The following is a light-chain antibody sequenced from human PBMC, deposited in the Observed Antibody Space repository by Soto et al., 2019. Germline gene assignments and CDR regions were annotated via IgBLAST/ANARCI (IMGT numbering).Light chain of an antibody. V-gene: IGKV1-39*01. CDR3: QQSYSPPLT. CDR2: AAS. CDR1: EIIARS. Sequence: DIQVTQCPSSLSASVGDRVTITCRTTEIIARSLHWYQQRPGKAPRLLISAASTLHDGVPSRFSGSGAGTQFTLSISSLQPEDFATYYCQQSYSPPLTFGGGTKVDI. J-gene: IGKJ4*01.